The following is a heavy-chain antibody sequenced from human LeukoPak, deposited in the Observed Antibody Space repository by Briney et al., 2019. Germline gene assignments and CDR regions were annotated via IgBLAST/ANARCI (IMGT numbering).Heavy chain of an antibody. V-gene: IGHV3-48*03. CDR1: GFSFTIYE. D-gene: IGHD2-15*01. J-gene: IGHJ5*02. CDR3: AREGGYCSGGSCYSGRWFDP. Sequence: GGSLRLSCAASGFSFTIYEMNWVRQAPGKGLEWVSYISSSGSTIYYADSVKGRFTISRDNAKNSLYLQMNSLRAEDTAVYYCAREGGYCSGGSCYSGRWFDPWGQGTLVTVSS. CDR2: ISSSGSTI.